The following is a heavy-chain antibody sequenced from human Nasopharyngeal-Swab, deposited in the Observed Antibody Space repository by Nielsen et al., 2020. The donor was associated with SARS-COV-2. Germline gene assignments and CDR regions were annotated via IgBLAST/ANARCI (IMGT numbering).Heavy chain of an antibody. CDR3: ARVAGHYYYYYGMDV. V-gene: IGHV3-23*01. J-gene: IGHJ6*02. CDR1: GFTFSSYA. D-gene: IGHD6-19*01. Sequence: ETLSLTCAASGFTFSSYAMSWVRQAPGKGLEWVSAISGSGGSTYYADSVKGRFTISRDNSKNTLYLQMNSLRAEDTAVYYCARVAGHYYYYYGMDVWGQGTTVTVSS. CDR2: ISGSGGST.